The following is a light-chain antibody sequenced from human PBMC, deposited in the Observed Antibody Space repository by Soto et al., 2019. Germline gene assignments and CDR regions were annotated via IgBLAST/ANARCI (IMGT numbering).Light chain of an antibody. J-gene: IGKJ3*01. CDR2: AAS. Sequence: DIQMTQSPSSVSASVGDRVTITCRASQTISTYLNWYQQKPGKAPNLLIYAASSLQSGVPSRFSGGGSGTGFTLTISSLQPEDFATYYCQQTYDTPFTFGPGTKVDMK. CDR3: QQTYDTPFT. CDR1: QTISTY. V-gene: IGKV1-39*01.